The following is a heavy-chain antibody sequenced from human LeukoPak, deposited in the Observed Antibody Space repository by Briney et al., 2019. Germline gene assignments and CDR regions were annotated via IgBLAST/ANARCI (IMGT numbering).Heavy chain of an antibody. CDR2: IYYSGST. CDR1: GGSISSSSYY. D-gene: IGHD3-16*02. Sequence: SETLSLTCTVSGGSISSSSYYWGWIRQPPGKGLEWIGSIYYSGSTYYNPSLKSRVTISVDTSKNQFSLKLSSVTAADTAVYYCARRYYDYVWGSYHPPDNWFDPWGQGTLVTVSS. V-gene: IGHV4-39*01. J-gene: IGHJ5*02. CDR3: ARRYYDYVWGSYHPPDNWFDP.